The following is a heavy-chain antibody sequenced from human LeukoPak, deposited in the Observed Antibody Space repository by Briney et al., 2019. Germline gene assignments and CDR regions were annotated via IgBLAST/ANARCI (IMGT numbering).Heavy chain of an antibody. Sequence: PGGSLRLXCAASGFNFDDYAMYWVRQSPGKGLEWVSLISWDGGSTYYSDSVKGRFIISRDNSKYSLYLQMNSLRTEDTALYYCAKDVGRDGYNPNFDYWGQGTLVTVSS. J-gene: IGHJ4*02. CDR3: AKDVGRDGYNPNFDY. CDR2: ISWDGGST. V-gene: IGHV3-43D*04. CDR1: GFNFDDYA. D-gene: IGHD5-24*01.